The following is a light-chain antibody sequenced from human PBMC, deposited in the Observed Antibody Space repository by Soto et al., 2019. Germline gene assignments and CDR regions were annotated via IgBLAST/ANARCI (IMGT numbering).Light chain of an antibody. CDR2: DAS. Sequence: PQPHATLPASVGDRVSITGRASQNTSSYLAWYQQKPGKAPKLLIYDASSLQSGVPSRFSGSGSGTEFTLTISSLQPDDFATYYCQQYNSYSTFGQGTKVDIK. V-gene: IGKV1-5*01. CDR1: QNTSSY. J-gene: IGKJ1*01. CDR3: QQYNSYST.